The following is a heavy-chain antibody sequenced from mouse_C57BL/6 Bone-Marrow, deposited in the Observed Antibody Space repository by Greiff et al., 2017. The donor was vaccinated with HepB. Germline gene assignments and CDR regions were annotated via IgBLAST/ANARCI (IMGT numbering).Heavy chain of an antibody. V-gene: IGHV5-2*01. CDR3: ARRGYYYGSSWNWYFDV. J-gene: IGHJ1*03. CDR1: EYEFPSHD. Sequence: EVMLVESGGGLVQPGESLKLSCESNEYEFPSHDMSWVRKTPEKRLELVAAINSDGGSTYYPDTMERRFIISRDNTKKTLYLQMSSLRSEDTALYYCARRGYYYGSSWNWYFDVWGTGTTVTVSS. D-gene: IGHD1-1*01. CDR2: INSDGGST.